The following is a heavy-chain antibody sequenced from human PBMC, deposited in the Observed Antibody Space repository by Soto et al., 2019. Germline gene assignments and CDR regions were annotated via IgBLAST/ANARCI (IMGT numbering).Heavy chain of an antibody. V-gene: IGHV1-18*01. CDR3: ARRVGGPQYNWFDP. CDR2: ISAYTGNT. Sequence: QVQLVQSGAEVKKPGASVKVSCKASGYTFTSYGISWVRHAPGQGLEWMGWISAYTGNTNDAQKHQGRVTMTPDTSTSTAYMELRSLRSDDTAVYYWARRVGGPQYNWFDPWGQGTLVTVYS. CDR1: GYTFTSYG. J-gene: IGHJ5*02. D-gene: IGHD1-26*01.